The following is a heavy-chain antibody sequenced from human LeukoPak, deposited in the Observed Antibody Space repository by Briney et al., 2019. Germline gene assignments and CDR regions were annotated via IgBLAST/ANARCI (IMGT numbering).Heavy chain of an antibody. V-gene: IGHV4-39*01. D-gene: IGHD3-10*01. CDR2: IYYSGST. Sequence: SETLSLTCTVSGGSISSSSYYWGWIRQPPGKGLELIGSIYYSGSTYYNPSLKSRVTISVDTSKNQFSLKLSSVTAADTAVYYCARRGGYYHNWFDPWGQGTLVTVSS. CDR3: ARRGGYYHNWFDP. CDR1: GGSISSSSYY. J-gene: IGHJ5*02.